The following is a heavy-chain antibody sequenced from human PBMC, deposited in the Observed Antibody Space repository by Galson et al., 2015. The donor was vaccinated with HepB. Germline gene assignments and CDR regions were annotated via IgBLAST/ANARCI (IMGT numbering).Heavy chain of an antibody. CDR3: ARELYCSGGSCHPGYGMDV. D-gene: IGHD2-15*01. V-gene: IGHV1-69*13. CDR1: GGTFSSYA. J-gene: IGHJ6*02. Sequence: SVKVSCKASGGTFSSYAISWVRQAPGQGLEWMGGIIPIFGTANYAQKFQGRVTITADESTSTAYMELSSLRSEDTAVYYCARELYCSGGSCHPGYGMDVWGQGTTVTVSS. CDR2: IIPIFGTA.